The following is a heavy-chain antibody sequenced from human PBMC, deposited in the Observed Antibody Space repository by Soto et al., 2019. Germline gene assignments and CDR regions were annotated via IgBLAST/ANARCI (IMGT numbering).Heavy chain of an antibody. CDR2: IYYSGST. D-gene: IGHD3-16*01. J-gene: IGHJ3*02. Sequence: SETLSLTCTVSGGSISSYYWSWIRQPPGKGLEWIGYIYYSGSTNYNPSLKSRVTISVDTSKNQFSLKLSSVTAADTAVYYCVRSGGEEPRLLTIWGQGKMLPFSS. V-gene: IGHV4-59*01. CDR3: VRSGGEEPRLLTI. CDR1: GGSISSYY.